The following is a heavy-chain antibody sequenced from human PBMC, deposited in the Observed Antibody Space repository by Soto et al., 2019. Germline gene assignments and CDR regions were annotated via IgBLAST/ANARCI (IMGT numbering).Heavy chain of an antibody. CDR3: ARGLIPRPHWFDH. Sequence: GXSVKVSCKASGYTFTCYYMHWVRQAPGQGLEWMGWINPNSGGTNYAQKFQGRVTMTRDTSISTAYMELSRLRSDDTAVYYCARGLIPRPHWFDHWGQGTLVTVSS. D-gene: IGHD3-16*01. J-gene: IGHJ5*02. CDR1: GYTFTCYY. V-gene: IGHV1-2*02. CDR2: INPNSGGT.